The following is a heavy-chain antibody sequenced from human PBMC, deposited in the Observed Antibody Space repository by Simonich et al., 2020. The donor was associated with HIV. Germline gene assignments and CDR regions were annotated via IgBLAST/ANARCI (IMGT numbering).Heavy chain of an antibody. CDR3: VRRMAGTDAFDI. CDR2: IFPGDSDT. D-gene: IGHD6-19*01. Sequence: EVQLVQSGAEVKKPGESLQISCKGSGYNFPNYRLGWVRQMPGKGLAWMGIIFPGDSDTTDSPSFQGQVTISADKSISTAYLQWSSLKASDTAMYYCVRRMAGTDAFDIWGQGTMVTVSS. CDR1: GYNFPNYR. V-gene: IGHV5-51*01. J-gene: IGHJ3*02.